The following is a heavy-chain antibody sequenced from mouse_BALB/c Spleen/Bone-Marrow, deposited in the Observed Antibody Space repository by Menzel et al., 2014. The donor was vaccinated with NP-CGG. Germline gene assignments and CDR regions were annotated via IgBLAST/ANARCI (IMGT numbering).Heavy chain of an antibody. CDR1: GYTFTSYW. CDR3: TRRLTGSYAMDY. V-gene: IGHV1-69*02. Sequence: VQLQQSGPELVRPGASVKLSCKASGYTFTSYWINWVKQRPGQGLEWIGNIYPSDSYTNYNQKFKDKATLTVDKSSSTAYMQLSSPTSEDSAVYYCTRRLTGSYAMDYWGQGTSVTVSS. J-gene: IGHJ4*01. D-gene: IGHD4-1*01. CDR2: IYPSDSYT.